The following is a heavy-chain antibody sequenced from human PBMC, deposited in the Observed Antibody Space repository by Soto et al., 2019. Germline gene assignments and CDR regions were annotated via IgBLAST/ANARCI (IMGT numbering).Heavy chain of an antibody. CDR2: IYSGGST. D-gene: IGHD3-9*01. CDR3: ARGLRYLDWLNFDYYGMDV. J-gene: IGHJ6*02. Sequence: GGSLRLSCAASGFTVSSNYMSWVRQAPGKGLEWVSVIYSGGSTYYADSVKGRFTISRDNSKNTLYLQMNSLRAEDTAVYYCARGLRYLDWLNFDYYGMDVWGQGTTVTVS. V-gene: IGHV3-53*01. CDR1: GFTVSSNY.